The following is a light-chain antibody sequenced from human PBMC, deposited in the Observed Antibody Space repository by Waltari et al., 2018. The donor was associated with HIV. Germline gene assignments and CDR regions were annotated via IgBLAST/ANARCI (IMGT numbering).Light chain of an antibody. V-gene: IGKV1-9*01. CDR3: QQLSSYPRT. J-gene: IGKJ1*01. CDR1: QAIGTS. CDR2: AAS. Sequence: DVQLTQSPSFLSASVGDIVTITCRASQAIGTSLAWYQQKPGKAPNLLISAASTLQSGIPSRFSGDGSGTEFTLTISSLQAEDFATYYCQQLSSYPRTFGQGTKVDFK.